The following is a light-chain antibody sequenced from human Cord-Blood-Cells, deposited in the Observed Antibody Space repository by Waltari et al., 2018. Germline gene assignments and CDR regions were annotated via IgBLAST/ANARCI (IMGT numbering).Light chain of an antibody. V-gene: IGLV2-23*01. Sequence: QSALTQPASVSGSPGQSITISCTGTSSDVGSYNLVSWYQQHPGKAPTPMIYEGSKRPSGVSNRFSGSKAGNTASLTISGLQAEDEADYYCCSYAGSSTFYVFGTGTKVTVL. CDR2: EGS. CDR1: SSDVGSYNL. CDR3: CSYAGSSTFYV. J-gene: IGLJ1*01.